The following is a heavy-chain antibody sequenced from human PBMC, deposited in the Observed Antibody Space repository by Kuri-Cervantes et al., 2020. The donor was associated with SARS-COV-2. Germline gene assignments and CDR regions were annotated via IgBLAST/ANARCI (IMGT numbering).Heavy chain of an antibody. D-gene: IGHD3-3*01. V-gene: IGHV4-39*01. J-gene: IGHJ5*02. Sequence: ESLKISCTVSGGSISSSSYYWGWIRQPPGKGPEWIGSIYYSGSTYYNPSLKSRVTISVDTSKNQFSLKLSSVTAADTAVYYCARQMMSSITIFGVVITRNWFGPWGQGTLVTVSS. CDR1: GGSISSSSYY. CDR2: IYYSGST. CDR3: ARQMMSSITIFGVVITRNWFGP.